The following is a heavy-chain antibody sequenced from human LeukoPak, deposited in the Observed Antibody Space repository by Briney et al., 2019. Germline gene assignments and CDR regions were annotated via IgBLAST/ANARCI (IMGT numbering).Heavy chain of an antibody. CDR3: ARGFCSSTNCYQGPFDF. CDR1: GFTFSSYW. CDR2: IKNKTNGGTT. Sequence: GGSLRLSCEGSGFTFSSYWMSWVRQAPGKGLEWVGHIKNKTNGGTTDYAAPVKGRFIISRDDSKNTLYLQMNSLRTEDTAVYYCARGFCSSTNCYQGPFDFWGQGTLVTVSS. J-gene: IGHJ4*02. V-gene: IGHV3-15*01. D-gene: IGHD2-2*01.